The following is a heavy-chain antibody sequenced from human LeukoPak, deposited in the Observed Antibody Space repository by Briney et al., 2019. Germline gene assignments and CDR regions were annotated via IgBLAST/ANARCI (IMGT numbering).Heavy chain of an antibody. V-gene: IGHV3-9*01. CDR2: ISWNSGSI. Sequence: GRSLRLSCAASGFTFDDYAMHWVRQAPGKGLEWVSGISWNSGSIGYADSVKGRFTISRDNAKNSLYLQMNSLRAEDTALNYCAKSANIVVPAASGGRNYYYYYYMDVWGKGTTVTVSS. J-gene: IGHJ6*03. D-gene: IGHD2-2*01. CDR3: AKSANIVVPAASGGRNYYYYYYMDV. CDR1: GFTFDDYA.